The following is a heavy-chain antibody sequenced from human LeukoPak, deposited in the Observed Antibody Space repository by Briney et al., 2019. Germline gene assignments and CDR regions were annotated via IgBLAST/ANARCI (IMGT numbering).Heavy chain of an antibody. Sequence: RRSSQTLFCAATGFTFSTYGKHWLRPATDKALEWVAVLSYDGSEKYYADSVKGRCTISRDNSKNTLYLQMNSLRAEDTAVYYCAKSSSGWYGGFVYWGQGTLVTVSS. J-gene: IGHJ4*02. V-gene: IGHV3-30*18. CDR2: LSYDGSEK. D-gene: IGHD6-19*01. CDR3: AKSSSGWYGGFVY. CDR1: GFTFSTYG.